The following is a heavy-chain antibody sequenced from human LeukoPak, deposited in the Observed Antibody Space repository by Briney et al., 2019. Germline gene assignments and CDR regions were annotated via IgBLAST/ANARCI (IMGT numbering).Heavy chain of an antibody. J-gene: IGHJ4*02. CDR2: IYYTGSA. CDR3: ASDQGFGGLAFAY. D-gene: IGHD3-10*01. Sequence: SQTLSLTCNVSGVAISSSGGYYWSWIRLNPGKGLEWIGHIYYTGSAYYNPSLKSRIAMSVDTSRNQVSLKLTAVTAADTAVYYCASDQGFGGLAFAYWGQGAAVTVSS. V-gene: IGHV4-31*03. CDR1: GVAISSSGGYY.